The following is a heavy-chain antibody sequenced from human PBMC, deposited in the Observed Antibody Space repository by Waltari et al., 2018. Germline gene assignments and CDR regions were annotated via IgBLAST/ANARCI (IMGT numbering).Heavy chain of an antibody. Sequence: QVNLVESGGGVVQPGGSLRLSCATSGFTFSNFGMHWVRQAPGKGLGWVALIWFDGSEKFYADSVRGRFTISRDNSARTLYLDMDSLRLDDTAMYYCAKDAFGNTYLDFWGQGTLVTVSS. CDR1: GFTFSNFG. D-gene: IGHD2-2*02. CDR2: IWFDGSEK. CDR3: AKDAFGNTYLDF. J-gene: IGHJ4*02. V-gene: IGHV3-30*02.